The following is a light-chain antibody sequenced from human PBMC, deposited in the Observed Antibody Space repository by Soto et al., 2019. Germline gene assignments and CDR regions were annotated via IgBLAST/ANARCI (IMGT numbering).Light chain of an antibody. CDR2: GAS. V-gene: IGKV3-15*01. CDR3: QQFNNWPPVT. Sequence: EIVLTQSPGTVSLSPGERATLSCRASQSVSSIYLAWYQKKPGQAPRLLIYGASTRATGVPARFSGSGSGTEFTLTISSLQSEDFAVYYCQQFNNWPPVTFGQGTKVDIK. J-gene: IGKJ1*01. CDR1: QSVSSIY.